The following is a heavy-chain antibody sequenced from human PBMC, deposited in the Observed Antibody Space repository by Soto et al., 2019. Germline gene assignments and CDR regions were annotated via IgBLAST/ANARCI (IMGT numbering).Heavy chain of an antibody. CDR2: IIPIFGTA. CDR3: ARFQAEYYYDSSGYSSGYNWFDP. Sequence: GASVKVTWKACGGTFSSYAISWVRQAPGQGLEWMGGIIPIFGTANYAQKFQGRVTITADESTSTAYMELSSLRSEDTAVYYCARFQAEYYYDSSGYSSGYNWFDPWGQGTLVTVSS. J-gene: IGHJ5*02. D-gene: IGHD3-22*01. CDR1: GGTFSSYA. V-gene: IGHV1-69*13.